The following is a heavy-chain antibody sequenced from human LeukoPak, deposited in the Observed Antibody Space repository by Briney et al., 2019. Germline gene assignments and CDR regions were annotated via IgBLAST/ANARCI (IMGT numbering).Heavy chain of an antibody. J-gene: IGHJ6*03. CDR3: ASSTGGSHHSYYYYYMDV. V-gene: IGHV4-39*01. Sequence: MSSETLSLTCTVSGGSISSSSYYWGWIRQPPGKGLEWIGSIYYSGSTYYHPSLKSRVTISVDTPKNQFSLKLSSVTAADTAVYYCASSTGGSHHSYYYYYMDVWGKGTTVTVSS. CDR2: IYYSGST. D-gene: IGHD3-16*02. CDR1: GGSISSSSYY.